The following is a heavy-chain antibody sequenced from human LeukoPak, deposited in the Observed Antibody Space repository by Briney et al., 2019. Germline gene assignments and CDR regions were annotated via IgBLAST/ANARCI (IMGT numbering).Heavy chain of an antibody. V-gene: IGHV3-30*02. CDR2: IRYDGSNK. CDR1: GFKFRSYG. Sequence: GGSLRLSCAASGFKFRSYGMHWVRQAPGKGLEWVAFIRYDGSNKYYADSVKGRFTISRDNAKNSLYLQMNSLRAEDTAVYYCARDLMGIAYRGAFYYWGQGTLVTVSS. D-gene: IGHD6-13*01. J-gene: IGHJ4*02. CDR3: ARDLMGIAYRGAFYY.